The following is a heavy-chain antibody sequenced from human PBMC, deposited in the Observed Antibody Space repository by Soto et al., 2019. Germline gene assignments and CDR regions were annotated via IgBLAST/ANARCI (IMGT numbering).Heavy chain of an antibody. CDR1: GFTFSSYE. D-gene: IGHD3-3*01. Sequence: PGGSLRLSCAASGFTFSSYEMNWVRQAPGKGLEWVSYISSSGSTIHYADSVKGRFTISRDNAKNSLYLQMNSLRAEDTAVYYCARATLDYWFDPWGQGTLVTVSS. CDR2: ISSSGSTI. J-gene: IGHJ5*02. CDR3: ARATLDYWFDP. V-gene: IGHV3-48*03.